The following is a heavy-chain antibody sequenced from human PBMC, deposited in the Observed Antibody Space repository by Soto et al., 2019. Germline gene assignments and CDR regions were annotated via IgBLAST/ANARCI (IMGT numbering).Heavy chain of an antibody. Sequence: GGSLRLSCAASGFTFSSYEMNWVRQAPGKGLEWVSYISSSGSTIYYADSVKGRFTISRDNAKNSLYLQMNSLRAEDTAVYYCARRDDYYYYYGMDVWGQGTTVTVSS. CDR3: ARRDDYYYYYGMDV. CDR2: ISSSGSTI. V-gene: IGHV3-48*03. J-gene: IGHJ6*02. CDR1: GFTFSSYE.